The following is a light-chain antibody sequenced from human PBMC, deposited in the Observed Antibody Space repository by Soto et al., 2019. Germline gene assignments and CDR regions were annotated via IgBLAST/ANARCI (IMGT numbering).Light chain of an antibody. CDR2: GAS. J-gene: IGKJ1*01. V-gene: IGKV3-20*01. Sequence: EIVLTQSPGTLSLPPGERATLSCRASQSVSSSYLAWYQQKPGQAPRLLIYGASSRATGIPDRFSGSGSGTDFTLTISRLEPEDFAVYYCQQYGNSPPWTFGQGTKVDIK. CDR3: QQYGNSPPWT. CDR1: QSVSSSY.